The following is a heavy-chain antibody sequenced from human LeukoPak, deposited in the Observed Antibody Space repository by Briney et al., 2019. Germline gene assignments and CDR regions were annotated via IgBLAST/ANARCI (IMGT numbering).Heavy chain of an antibody. Sequence: GGSLRLSCAISGFTFSGLELTWVRQAPGQGLEWISYINRSGNTIYYADSVKGRFTTSRDNAKHSLYLQMNSLRVEDTAVYYCARVATMVRVPLDALDIWGQGTMVSVSS. J-gene: IGHJ3*02. CDR1: GFTFSGLE. D-gene: IGHD3-10*01. CDR2: INRSGNTI. V-gene: IGHV3-48*03. CDR3: ARVATMVRVPLDALDI.